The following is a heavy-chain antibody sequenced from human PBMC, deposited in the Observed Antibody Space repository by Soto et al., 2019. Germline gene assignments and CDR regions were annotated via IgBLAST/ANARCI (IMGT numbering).Heavy chain of an antibody. J-gene: IGHJ4*02. Sequence: PETLSLTCTVSGGSASRGCSCWSWLRQPPGKGLEWLGYIYYSGSNNYNPSLKSRVTISVDSSKNQFSLKLSSVTAADTAVYYCARERTGDPSFFYYWGQGTLVTVSS. CDR1: GGSASRGCSC. V-gene: IGHV4-61*01. CDR2: IYYSGSN. D-gene: IGHD7-27*01. CDR3: ARERTGDPSFFYY.